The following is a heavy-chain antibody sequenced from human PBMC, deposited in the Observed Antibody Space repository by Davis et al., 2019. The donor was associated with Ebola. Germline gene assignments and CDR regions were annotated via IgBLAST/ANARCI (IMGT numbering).Heavy chain of an antibody. J-gene: IGHJ6*02. CDR3: ARDPEVRLRFYYYGMDV. CDR2: IKQDGSEK. D-gene: IGHD5-12*01. Sequence: GESLKISCAASGFTFSSYWMSWVRQAPGKGLEWVANIKQDGSEKYYVDSVKGRFTISRDNAKNSLYLQMNSLRAEDTAVYYCARDPEVRLRFYYYGMDVWGQGTTVTVSS. CDR1: GFTFSSYW. V-gene: IGHV3-7*01.